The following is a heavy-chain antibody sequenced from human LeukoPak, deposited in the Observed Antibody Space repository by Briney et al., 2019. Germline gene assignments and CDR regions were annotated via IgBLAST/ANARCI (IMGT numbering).Heavy chain of an antibody. CDR2: ISPTSSYI. J-gene: IGHJ6*03. V-gene: IGHV3-21*01. Sequence: GGSLRLSCAASDSTFSRYTMTWVRQAPGKGLEWVSSISPTSSYIYYGDSMKGRFTISRDNAKNSLYLQVSSPRDEDTAVHYCARVRELRFLEWLAGLGYYYYMDVWGKGTTVTVSS. CDR3: ARVRELRFLEWLAGLGYYYYMDV. D-gene: IGHD3-3*01. CDR1: DSTFSRYT.